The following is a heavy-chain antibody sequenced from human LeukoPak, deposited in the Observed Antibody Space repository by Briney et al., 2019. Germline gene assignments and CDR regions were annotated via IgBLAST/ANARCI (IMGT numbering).Heavy chain of an antibody. CDR1: GFTFDDYA. CDR2: ISWNSGSI. J-gene: IGHJ6*02. D-gene: IGHD1-26*01. Sequence: GGSLRLSCAASGFTFDDYAMHWVRQAPGKGLEWVSGISWNSGSIGYADSVKGRFTISRDNAKNSLYLQMNSLRAEDTAVYYCARVGATGNVGYYYYGMDVWGQGTTVTVSS. CDR3: ARVGATGNVGYYYYGMDV. V-gene: IGHV3-9*01.